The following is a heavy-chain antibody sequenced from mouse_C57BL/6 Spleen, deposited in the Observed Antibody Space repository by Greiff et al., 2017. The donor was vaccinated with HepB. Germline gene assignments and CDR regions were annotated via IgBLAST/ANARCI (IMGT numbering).Heavy chain of an antibody. D-gene: IGHD2-4*01. V-gene: IGHV1-5*01. J-gene: IGHJ4*01. CDR3: TRPHYDIYYAMDY. Sequence: EVQLQQSGTVLARPGASVKMSCKTSGYTFTSYWMHWVKQRPGQGLEWIGAIYPGNSDTSYNQKFKGKAKLTAVTSASTAYMELSSLTNEDSAVYYCTRPHYDIYYAMDYWGQGTSVTVSS. CDR1: GYTFTSYW. CDR2: IYPGNSDT.